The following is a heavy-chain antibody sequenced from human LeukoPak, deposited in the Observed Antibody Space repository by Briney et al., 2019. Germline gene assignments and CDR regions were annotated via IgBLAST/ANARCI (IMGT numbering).Heavy chain of an antibody. J-gene: IGHJ5*02. CDR2: VYDSGST. D-gene: IGHD3-22*01. CDR3: ARTYYYDSGGLLNHWFDP. CDR1: GGSISSYY. Sequence: SETLSLTCTVTGGSISSYYWSWIRQPPGTGLEWIGYVYDSGSTNYNPSLKSRVTISVDTSKNQFFLKLSSVTAADTALYYCARTYYYDSGGLLNHWFDPWGQGTLVTVSS. V-gene: IGHV4-59*08.